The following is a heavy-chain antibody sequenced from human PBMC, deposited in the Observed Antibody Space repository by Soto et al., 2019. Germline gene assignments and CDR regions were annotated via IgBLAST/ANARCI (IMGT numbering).Heavy chain of an antibody. Sequence: EVQLVESGGGLVQPGESLRLSCAASGFTFSTYWMTWVRQPPGKGLEWVANIDQDGSERYYVDSGRGRFTISRDNAKNSLYLQMNSLGVEDTAVYYCLCGGNFFVYWGQGTLVTVSP. D-gene: IGHD3-16*01. V-gene: IGHV3-7*01. J-gene: IGHJ4*02. CDR1: GFTFSTYW. CDR2: IDQDGSER. CDR3: LCGGNFFVY.